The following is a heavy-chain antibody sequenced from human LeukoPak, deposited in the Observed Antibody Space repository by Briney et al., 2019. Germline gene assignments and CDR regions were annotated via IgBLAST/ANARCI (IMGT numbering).Heavy chain of an antibody. Sequence: GGSLRLSCAASGFTFSSYAMSWVRQAPGKGLVWVSRISPTGSTTSYADSVKGRFTVSRDNAKNTLYLQVNNLRAEDTAVYYCARGPNSNWSGPDFWGQGTLLTVSS. D-gene: IGHD6-6*01. CDR3: ARGPNSNWSGPDF. J-gene: IGHJ4*02. CDR2: ISPTGSTT. V-gene: IGHV3-74*01. CDR1: GFTFSSYA.